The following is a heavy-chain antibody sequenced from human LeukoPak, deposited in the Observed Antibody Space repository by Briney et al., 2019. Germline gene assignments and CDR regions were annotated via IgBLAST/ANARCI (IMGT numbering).Heavy chain of an antibody. Sequence: PSETLSLTWTVSGGSISSYYWSWIRQPPGKGLEWIGYIYYSGSTNYNPSLKSRVTISVDTSKNQFSLKLSSVTAADTAVYYCARAPKYYDFSPEPYGMDVWGQGTTVTVSS. CDR1: GGSISSYY. V-gene: IGHV4-59*01. CDR2: IYYSGST. CDR3: ARAPKYYDFSPEPYGMDV. J-gene: IGHJ6*02. D-gene: IGHD3-3*01.